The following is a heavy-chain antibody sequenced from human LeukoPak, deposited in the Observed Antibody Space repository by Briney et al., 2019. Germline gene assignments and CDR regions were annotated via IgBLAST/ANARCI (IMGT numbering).Heavy chain of an antibody. CDR2: IYYSGST. CDR1: GGSISSYY. CDR3: ARGVTMVRGVTTGPYYYYYMDV. J-gene: IGHJ6*03. V-gene: IGHV4-59*01. Sequence: PSETLSLTCTVSGGSISSYYWSWIRQPPGKGLEWIGYIYYSGSTNYNPSLKSRVTISVDTSKNQFSLKLSSVTAADTAVYYCARGVTMVRGVTTGPYYYYYMDVWGKGTTVTVSS. D-gene: IGHD3-10*01.